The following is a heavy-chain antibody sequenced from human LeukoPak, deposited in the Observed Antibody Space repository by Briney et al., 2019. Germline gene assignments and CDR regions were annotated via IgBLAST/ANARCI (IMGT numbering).Heavy chain of an antibody. CDR1: GYTFAAYF. V-gene: IGHV1-2*06. CDR3: ARVRIAVAGKYYFDY. D-gene: IGHD6-19*01. J-gene: IGHJ4*02. CDR2: INPNGGDT. Sequence: ASVKVSCKASGYTFAAYFIHWVRQAPGQGLEWMGRINPNGGDTNYAQKFQGRVTITGDTSISTAYMELSSMRSDDTALYYCARVRIAVAGKYYFDYWGQGTLVTVSS.